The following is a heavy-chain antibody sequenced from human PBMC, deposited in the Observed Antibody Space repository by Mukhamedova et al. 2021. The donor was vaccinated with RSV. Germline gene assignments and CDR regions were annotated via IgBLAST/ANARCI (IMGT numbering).Heavy chain of an antibody. CDR3: ARDRTTVTSDY. Sequence: GSSITRSSSYIYYADSVKGRITISRDNAKHSLYLQMNSLRAEDTAVYYCARDRTTVTSDYWGQGTLVTVSS. D-gene: IGHD4-17*01. CDR2: ITRSSSYI. J-gene: IGHJ4*02. V-gene: IGHV3-21*01.